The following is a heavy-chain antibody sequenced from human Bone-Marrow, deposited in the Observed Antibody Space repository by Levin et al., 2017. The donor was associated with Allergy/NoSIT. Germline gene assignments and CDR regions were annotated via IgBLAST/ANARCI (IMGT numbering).Heavy chain of an antibody. J-gene: IGHJ6*02. CDR1: GGSISSYY. D-gene: IGHD6-6*01. V-gene: IGHV4-59*01. CDR3: ARGTREYSSSPNYGMDV. CDR2: IYYSGST. Sequence: ESLKISCTVSGGSISSYYWSWIRQPPGKGLEWIGYIYYSGSTNYNPSLKSRVTISVDTSKNQFSLKLSSVTAADTAVYYCARGTREYSSSPNYGMDVWGQGTTVTVSS.